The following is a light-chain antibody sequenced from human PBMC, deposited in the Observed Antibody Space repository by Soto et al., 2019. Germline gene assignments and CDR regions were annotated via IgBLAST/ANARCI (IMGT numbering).Light chain of an antibody. CDR2: ADN. CDR3: QSYDTSLSGVI. Sequence: QLVLTQTPSVSGAPGQKITMSCTGSSSNIGAGYHVHWYQQLPGAAPRLLIYADNNRPSGVPDRFSASNSGTSASLAITGLQGEDEAVYYCQSYDTSLSGVIFGAGTKLTVL. V-gene: IGLV1-40*01. CDR1: SSNIGAGYH. J-gene: IGLJ2*01.